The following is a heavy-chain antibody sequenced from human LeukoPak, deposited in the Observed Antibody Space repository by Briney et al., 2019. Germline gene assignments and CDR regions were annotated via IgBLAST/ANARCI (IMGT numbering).Heavy chain of an antibody. Sequence: GGSLRLSCAASGFTFSSYAMSWVRQAPGKGLEWVSTFSGSGGSTHYADSVKGRFTISRDNAKSSLYLQMNNLRAEDTAVYYCARDPYSGHYGNDYYYYMDVWGKGTTVTIS. CDR2: FSGSGGST. V-gene: IGHV3-23*01. D-gene: IGHD5-12*01. CDR3: ARDPYSGHYGNDYYYYMDV. J-gene: IGHJ6*03. CDR1: GFTFSSYA.